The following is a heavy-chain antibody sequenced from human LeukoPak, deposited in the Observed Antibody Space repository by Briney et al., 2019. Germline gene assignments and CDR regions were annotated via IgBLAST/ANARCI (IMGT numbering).Heavy chain of an antibody. CDR1: GYIFTDYY. D-gene: IGHD2-2*03. CDR2: FNPNSGAT. Sequence: GASVKVSCKASGYIFTDYYMHWVRQAPGQELGWMGWFNPNSGATGHAQKFQGRVTMTRDTSISTSYMEVTGLRSDDTAVYFCARDGYCRGSSCPFQHWGQGTMVTVSS. CDR3: ARDGYCRGSSCPFQH. V-gene: IGHV1-2*02. J-gene: IGHJ1*01.